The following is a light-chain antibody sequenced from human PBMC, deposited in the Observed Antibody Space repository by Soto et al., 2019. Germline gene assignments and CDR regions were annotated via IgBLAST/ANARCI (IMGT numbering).Light chain of an antibody. Sequence: QSVLTQPPSASGTPGQMVTISCSGSSSNIGSNTVNWYQHLPRAAPKLLIQSNNQRPSGVPDRFSGSQSGTSASLAISGLQSEDEADYYCAVWDDSLNGYVFGTGTKLTVL. J-gene: IGLJ1*01. CDR3: AVWDDSLNGYV. V-gene: IGLV1-44*01. CDR2: SNN. CDR1: SSNIGSNT.